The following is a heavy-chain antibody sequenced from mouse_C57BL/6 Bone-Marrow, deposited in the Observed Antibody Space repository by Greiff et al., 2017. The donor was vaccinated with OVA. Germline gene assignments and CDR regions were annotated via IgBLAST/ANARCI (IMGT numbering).Heavy chain of an antibody. J-gene: IGHJ4*01. Sequence: VQLQQSGPGLVAPSQSLSITCTVSGFSLTSYAISWVRQPPGKGLEWLGVIWTGGGTNYNSALKSRLSISKDNSKSQVFLKMNSLQTDDTARYYCARKLYYYGSSGYYYAMDYWGQGTSVTVSS. CDR2: IWTGGGT. V-gene: IGHV2-9-1*01. CDR3: ARKLYYYGSSGYYYAMDY. D-gene: IGHD1-1*01. CDR1: GFSLTSYA.